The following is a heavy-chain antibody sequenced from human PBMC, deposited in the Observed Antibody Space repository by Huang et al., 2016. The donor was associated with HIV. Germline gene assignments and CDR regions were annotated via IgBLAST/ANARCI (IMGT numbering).Heavy chain of an antibody. V-gene: IGHV4-34*01. Sequence: QVRLEQWGPNLLKPSDTLSLKCAVYGGSFSDYFWTWIRQSPVKGLEWIGEVNHRGSATHNPAKNQFYLNLTSVTAADTAVYFCARPKTTATPFDSSWSYFDFWGRGTPVTVSS. CDR2: VNHRGSA. CDR3: ARPKTTATPFDSSWSYFDF. J-gene: IGHJ4*02. D-gene: IGHD3-10*01. CDR1: GGSFSDYF.